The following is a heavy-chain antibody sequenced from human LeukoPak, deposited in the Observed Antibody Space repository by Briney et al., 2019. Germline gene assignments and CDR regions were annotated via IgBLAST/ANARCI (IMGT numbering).Heavy chain of an antibody. J-gene: IGHJ6*03. V-gene: IGHV3-20*04. CDR3: ARILFGYSRSWWIMDV. D-gene: IGHD6-13*01. CDR2: INWNGGST. CDR1: GFTFDDYG. Sequence: GGLLRRSCAASGFTFDDYGMSWVRQAPGKRLEWVSGINWNGGSTGYADSVKGRFTISRDNAKNSLYLQMNSLRAEDTAVYYCARILFGYSRSWWIMDVWGKGTTVTVSS.